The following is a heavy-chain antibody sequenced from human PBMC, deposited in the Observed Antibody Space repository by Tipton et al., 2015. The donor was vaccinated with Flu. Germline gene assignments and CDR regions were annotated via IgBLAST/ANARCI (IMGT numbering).Heavy chain of an antibody. D-gene: IGHD6-13*01. CDR1: GGSISSYY. V-gene: IGHV4-59*12. CDR3: ARDSRAAGTDAFDI. Sequence: TLSLTSTVSGGSISSYYWSWIRQPPGKGLEWIGSIYYSGSTYYNPSLKSRVTISVDTSKNQFSLKLSSVTAADTAVYYCARDSRAAGTDAFDIWGQGTMVTVSS. CDR2: IYYSGST. J-gene: IGHJ3*02.